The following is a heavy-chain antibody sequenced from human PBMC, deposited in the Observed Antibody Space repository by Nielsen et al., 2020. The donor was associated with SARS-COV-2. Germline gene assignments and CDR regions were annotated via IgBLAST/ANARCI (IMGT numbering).Heavy chain of an antibody. D-gene: IGHD3-10*01. CDR2: ITHHGHT. CDR3: ATSGTEWVRSFAF. J-gene: IGHJ4*02. CDR1: GGSFREYY. V-gene: IGHV4-34*01. Sequence: SETLSLTCAVYGGSFREYYWSWIRQSPGKGLEWIGEITHHGHTNYKPSLRSRVSISVDTSKKQFSLRLNSVTAADTAVYYCATSGTEWVRSFAFWGQGTVVTVSA.